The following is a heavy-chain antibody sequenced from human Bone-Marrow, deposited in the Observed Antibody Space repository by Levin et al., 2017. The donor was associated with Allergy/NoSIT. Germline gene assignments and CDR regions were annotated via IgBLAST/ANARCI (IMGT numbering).Heavy chain of an antibody. CDR2: INPGGTIT. CDR1: GFTFSTYW. CDR3: VRDRDTYGYGYYEF. D-gene: IGHD5-18*01. V-gene: IGHV3-74*01. Sequence: TGGSLRLSCAGSGFTFSTYWMHWVRQAPGKGLVWVSRINPGGTITTYADSVKGRITVSRDNAKNTVYLQLNSLRGDDAALYYCVRDRDTYGYGYYEFWGQGTLVTVSS. J-gene: IGHJ4*02.